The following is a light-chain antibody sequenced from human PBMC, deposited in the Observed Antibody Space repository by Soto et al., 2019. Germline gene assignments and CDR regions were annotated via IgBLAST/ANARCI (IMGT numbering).Light chain of an antibody. CDR3: MLSYYPNVV. CDR1: TGGVTSDHY. V-gene: IGLV7-46*01. Sequence: QTVVTQEPSLAVSPGGTVTLTCGSSTGGVTSDHYPYWFQQKPGQAPRTLIYDTNNTQSWTPARFSGSLLGGKAALTLSGAQPDDEADYYCMLSYYPNVVFGGGTKLTVL. J-gene: IGLJ2*01. CDR2: DTN.